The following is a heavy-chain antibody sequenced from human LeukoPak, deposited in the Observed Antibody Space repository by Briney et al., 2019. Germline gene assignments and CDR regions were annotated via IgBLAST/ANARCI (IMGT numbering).Heavy chain of an antibody. Sequence: SGPTLVKPTQTLTLTCTFSGFSLSTRGVGVGWVRQPPGKALEWLSLIYWDDDKRYSPSLKSRLTITKDTSKNQVVLTMTNMDPVDTATYYCAHRLTLLRGYSGYSFDYWGQGTLVTVSS. CDR1: GFSLSTRGVG. V-gene: IGHV2-5*02. CDR3: AHRLTLLRGYSGYSFDY. D-gene: IGHD5-12*01. J-gene: IGHJ4*02. CDR2: IYWDDDK.